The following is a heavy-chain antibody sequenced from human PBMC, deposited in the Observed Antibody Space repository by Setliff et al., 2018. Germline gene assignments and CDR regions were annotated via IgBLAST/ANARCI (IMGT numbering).Heavy chain of an antibody. J-gene: IGHJ6*03. Sequence: SLTCTVSGGSVNSGYDNWNWLRQPAGKGLEWIGHINRRGSTNFTPSLKSRVTISLDTSKNQFSLNLTSATAADTAVYYCARATSGWYSAYYYYMDVWGKGTTVTVSS. CDR3: ARATSGWYSAYYYYMDV. CDR1: GGSVNSGYDN. V-gene: IGHV4-61*09. D-gene: IGHD6-19*01. CDR2: INRRGST.